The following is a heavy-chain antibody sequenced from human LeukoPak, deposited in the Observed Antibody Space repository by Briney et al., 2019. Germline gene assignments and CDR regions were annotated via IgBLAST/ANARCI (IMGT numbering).Heavy chain of an antibody. J-gene: IGHJ4*02. CDR1: GGSISSYY. D-gene: IGHD3-16*02. V-gene: IGHV4-4*07. CDR2: IYTSGST. CDR3: AREFPPNYDYVWGSYRYTWIDY. Sequence: PSETLSLTCTVSGGSISSYYWSWIRQPAGKGLEWIGRIYTSGSTNYNPSLKSRVTMSVDTSKNQFSLKLSSVTAADTAVYYCAREFPPNYDYVWGSYRYTWIDYWGQGTLVTVSS.